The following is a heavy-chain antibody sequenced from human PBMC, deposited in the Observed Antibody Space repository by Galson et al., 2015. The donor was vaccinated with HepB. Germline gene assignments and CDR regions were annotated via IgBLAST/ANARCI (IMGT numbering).Heavy chain of an antibody. CDR2: ISGSGEYT. D-gene: IGHD6-13*01. J-gene: IGHJ6*03. Sequence: SLRLSYAASEFTFSSFGMTWVRQAPGKGLEWVSGISGSGEYTHYADSVKGRFTISRDNSKHTLYLQMNSLRAEDTAVYYCAKGGVAAAGGTSYYMDVWGKGTTVTVSS. CDR3: AKGGVAAAGGTSYYMDV. CDR1: EFTFSSFG. V-gene: IGHV3-23*01.